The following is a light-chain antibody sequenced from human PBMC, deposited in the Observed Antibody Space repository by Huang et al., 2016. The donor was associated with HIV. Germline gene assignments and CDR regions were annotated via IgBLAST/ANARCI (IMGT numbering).Light chain of an antibody. CDR1: QDIANY. CDR3: QQYDSLPPWT. J-gene: IGKJ1*01. CDR2: DAS. V-gene: IGKV1-33*01. Sequence: DIQMTQSPSSLSASVGDRVTITCQASQDIANYLNWYQQKPGQAPKLLIYDASNLETGIQSRVGGSASGTDFTFTSNSLQPEDIATYYCQQYDSLPPWTFGQGTKVEVK.